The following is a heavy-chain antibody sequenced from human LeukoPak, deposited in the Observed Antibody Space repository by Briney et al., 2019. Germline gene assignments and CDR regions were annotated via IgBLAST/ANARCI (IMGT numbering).Heavy chain of an antibody. CDR3: ARAVTYSSSSFGYYYYMDV. CDR2: IYYSGST. Sequence: SETLSLTCTVSGGSISSSSYYWGWIRQPPGKGLEWIGSIYYSGSTYYNPSLKSRVTISVDTSKNQFSLKLSSVTAADTAVYYCARAVTYSSSSFGYYYYMDVWGKGTTVTVSS. J-gene: IGHJ6*03. D-gene: IGHD6-6*01. V-gene: IGHV4-39*01. CDR1: GGSISSSSYY.